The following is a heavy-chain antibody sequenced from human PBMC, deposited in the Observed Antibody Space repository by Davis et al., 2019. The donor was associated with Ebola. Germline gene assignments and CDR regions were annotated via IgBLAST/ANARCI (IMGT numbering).Heavy chain of an antibody. D-gene: IGHD3-3*01. CDR3: ARVHRDFWSGYTNYGMDV. CDR1: GGSISSYY. J-gene: IGHJ6*02. CDR2: IYLSGST. Sequence: MPSETLSLTCPVPGGSISSYYWTWIPQPPGKGLEWSGFIYLSGSTNYNPSLKSRVTISVDTSKNQFSLKLSSVTAADTAVYYCARVHRDFWSGYTNYGMDVWGQGTTVTVSS. V-gene: IGHV4-59*01.